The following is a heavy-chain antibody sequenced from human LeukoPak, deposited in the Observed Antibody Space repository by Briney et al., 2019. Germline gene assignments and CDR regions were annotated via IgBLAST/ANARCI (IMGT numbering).Heavy chain of an antibody. V-gene: IGHV1-2*02. D-gene: IGHD6-13*01. CDR3: ATVSSWYGPDAFDI. J-gene: IGHJ3*02. CDR1: GYTFTGYY. Sequence: ASVKVSCKASGYTFTGYYMHWVRQAPGQGLEWMGWINPNSGDTKYAQKFQGRVTMTEDTSTDTAYMELSSLRSEDTAVYYCATVSSWYGPDAFDIWGQGTMVTVSS. CDR2: INPNSGDT.